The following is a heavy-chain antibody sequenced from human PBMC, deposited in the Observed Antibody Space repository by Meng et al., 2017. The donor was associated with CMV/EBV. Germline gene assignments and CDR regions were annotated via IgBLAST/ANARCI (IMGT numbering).Heavy chain of an antibody. CDR1: GGTFSSYA. V-gene: IGHV1-69*10. CDR3: AFVGSTMVFDP. Sequence: SVTVSCKASGGTFSSYAISWVRQAPGQGLEWMGGIIPILGIANYAQKFQGRVTITADKSTSTAYMELSSLRSEDTAVYYCAFVGSTMVFDPWGQGTLVTVSS. CDR2: IIPILGIA. J-gene: IGHJ5*02. D-gene: IGHD4-23*01.